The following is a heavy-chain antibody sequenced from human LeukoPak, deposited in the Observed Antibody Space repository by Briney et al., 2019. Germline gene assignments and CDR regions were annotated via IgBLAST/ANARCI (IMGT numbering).Heavy chain of an antibody. CDR2: IYHSGST. CDR1: GYSISSGYY. J-gene: IGHJ6*03. CDR3: ARDSSSWSYSYYMDV. D-gene: IGHD6-13*01. Sequence: SETLSLTCTVSGYSISSGYYWGWIRQPPGKGLEWIGSIYHSGSTYYNPSLKSRVTISVDTSKNQFSLKLSSVTAADTAVYYCARDSSSWSYSYYMDVWGKGTTVTVSS. V-gene: IGHV4-38-2*02.